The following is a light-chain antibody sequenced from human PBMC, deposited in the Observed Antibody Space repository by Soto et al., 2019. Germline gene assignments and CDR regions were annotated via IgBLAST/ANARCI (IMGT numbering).Light chain of an antibody. J-gene: IGKJ1*01. V-gene: IGKV3-20*01. CDR1: QSVSSSS. CDR2: GTS. Sequence: ETVLPQSPGTLSLSPGERANLPCRASQSVSSSSLAWYQKRPGQAPRILIYGTSSRATGIPDRFSGSGSGTEFNLTISRLQSEDLAMYEGLHQGSSMWTGGPGTRVEIK. CDR3: LHQGSSMWT.